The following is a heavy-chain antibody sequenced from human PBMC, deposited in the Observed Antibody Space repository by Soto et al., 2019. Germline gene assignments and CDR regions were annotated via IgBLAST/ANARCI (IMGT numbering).Heavy chain of an antibody. D-gene: IGHD6-13*01. J-gene: IGHJ5*02. CDR1: GFTFSSYG. CDR3: AKDRNRDSSRWYLSGWFDP. V-gene: IGHV3-30*18. CDR2: ISYDGSNK. Sequence: QVQLVESGGGVVQPGRSLRLSCAASGFTFSSYGMHWVRQAPGKGLEWVAVISYDGSNKYYADSVKGRFTISRDNYKHTLYLQMNSPRAEDTAVYYCAKDRNRDSSRWYLSGWFDPWGQGTLVTDSS.